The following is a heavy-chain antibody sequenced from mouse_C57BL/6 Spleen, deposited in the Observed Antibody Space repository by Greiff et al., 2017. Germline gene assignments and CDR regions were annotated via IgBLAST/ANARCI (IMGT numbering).Heavy chain of an antibody. CDR2: IYPRSGNT. D-gene: IGHD4-1*01. Sequence: VQRVESGAELARPGASVKLSCKASGYTFTSYGISWVKQRTGQGLEWIGEIYPRSGNTYYNEKFKGKATLTADKSSSTAYMELRSLTSEDSAVYFCARGGLGPHFDYWGQGTTLTVSS. J-gene: IGHJ2*01. CDR1: GYTFTSYG. CDR3: ARGGLGPHFDY. V-gene: IGHV1-81*01.